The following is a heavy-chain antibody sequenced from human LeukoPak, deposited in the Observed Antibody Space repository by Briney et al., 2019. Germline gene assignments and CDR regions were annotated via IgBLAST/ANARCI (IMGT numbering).Heavy chain of an antibody. CDR1: GFTFSDYY. CDR2: IYQSGNT. V-gene: IGHV4-34*10. J-gene: IGHJ4*02. Sequence: LRLSCAASGFTFSDYYMSWIRQAPGKGLEWIGYIYQSGNTLYNPSLRSRITMSIDKSKNEISLKLTSLTGADTAFYYCARGSISTGDDYWGQGIQVTVSS. D-gene: IGHD1-1*01. CDR3: ARGSISTGDDY.